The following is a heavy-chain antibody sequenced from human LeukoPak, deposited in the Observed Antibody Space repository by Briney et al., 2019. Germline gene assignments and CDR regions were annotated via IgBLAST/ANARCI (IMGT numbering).Heavy chain of an antibody. V-gene: IGHV3-9*01. Sequence: QSGGSLRLSCAASGFTFDDYAMHWVRHAPGKGLEWVSGISWNSGGIGYADSVKGRFTISRDNAKNSLYLQMNSLRAEDTALYYCAKDKIAAGSHFDYWGQGTLVTVSS. J-gene: IGHJ4*02. CDR2: ISWNSGGI. CDR1: GFTFDDYA. D-gene: IGHD6-13*01. CDR3: AKDKIAAGSHFDY.